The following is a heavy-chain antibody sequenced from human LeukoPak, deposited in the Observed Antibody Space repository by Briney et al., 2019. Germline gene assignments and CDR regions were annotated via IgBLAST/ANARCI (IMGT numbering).Heavy chain of an antibody. CDR1: GGSISSYY. D-gene: IGHD3-10*01. CDR2: VSYSGST. J-gene: IGHJ4*02. CDR3: ARNVGGLRGFEY. V-gene: IGHV4-59*01. Sequence: GSLRLSCTVSGGSISSYYWSWIRQPPGKGLEWIGYVSYSGSTNYNPSLKSRVTISVDTSMNQFSLKLSSVTAADTAVYYCARNVGGLRGFEYWGQGTLVTVSS.